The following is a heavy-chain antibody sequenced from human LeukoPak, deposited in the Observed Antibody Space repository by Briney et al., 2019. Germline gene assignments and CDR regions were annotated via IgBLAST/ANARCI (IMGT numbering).Heavy chain of an antibody. V-gene: IGHV3-74*01. D-gene: IGHD1-26*01. J-gene: IGHJ6*02. CDR2: INNDASRT. CDR1: GSAFSRSW. Sequence: GGSLRLSCAASGSAFSRSWIHWVRQAPGKGLVWVSHINNDASRTTYADSVGGRFTISRDNAKNTVSLQVNSLRAEDTAVYYCASDGAYAMAVWGQGTTVTVSS. CDR3: ASDGAYAMAV.